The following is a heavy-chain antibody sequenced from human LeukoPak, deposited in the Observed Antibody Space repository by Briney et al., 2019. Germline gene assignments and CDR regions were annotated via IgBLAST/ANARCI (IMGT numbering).Heavy chain of an antibody. Sequence: GESLKISCKGSGYSFISYWIGWVRQMPGKGLEWMGIIYPGDSDTRYSPSFQGQVTIAADKSISTAYLQWSRLKASDTAMYYCARRTGLATLDYWGQGTLVTVSS. CDR3: ARRTGLATLDY. J-gene: IGHJ4*02. CDR1: GYSFISYW. CDR2: IYPGDSDT. D-gene: IGHD2-8*02. V-gene: IGHV5-51*01.